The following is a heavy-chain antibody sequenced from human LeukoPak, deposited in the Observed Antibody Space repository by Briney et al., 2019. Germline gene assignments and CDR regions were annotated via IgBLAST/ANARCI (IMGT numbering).Heavy chain of an antibody. CDR2: ISGSGGST. D-gene: IGHD3-22*01. Sequence: GGSLRLSCAASGFTFSSYWMSWVRQAPGKGLEWVSAISGSGGSTYYADSVKGRFTISRDNSKNTLYLQMNSLRAEDTAVYYCAKGDSSGGDFDYWGQGTLVTVSS. J-gene: IGHJ4*02. V-gene: IGHV3-23*01. CDR3: AKGDSSGGDFDY. CDR1: GFTFSSYW.